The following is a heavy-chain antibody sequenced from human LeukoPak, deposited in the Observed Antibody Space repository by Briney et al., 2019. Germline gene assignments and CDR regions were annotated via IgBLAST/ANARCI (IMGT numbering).Heavy chain of an antibody. J-gene: IGHJ4*02. CDR3: ARGGDGYNSYLDF. Sequence: GGSLRLSCEGSGFNFSTFSLNWVRQAPGKGLECVASISYSSTFIDYADSVKGRFTISRDNTQNSVYLQMNSLRDDDTAAYFCARGGDGYNSYLDFWGQGTLLTVSS. CDR1: GFNFSTFS. CDR2: ISYSSTFI. V-gene: IGHV3-21*06. D-gene: IGHD5-24*01.